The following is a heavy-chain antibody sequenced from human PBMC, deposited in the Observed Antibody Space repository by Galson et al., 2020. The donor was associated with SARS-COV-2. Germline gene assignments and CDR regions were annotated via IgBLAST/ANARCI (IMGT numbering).Heavy chain of an antibody. Sequence: SETLSLTCTVSGYSINTGYYWGWVRQPPGQGLQWIGSIYYSGNTYYNPSLKSRVTISLDTSKNQFSLRLTSVTAADTAIYYCARMGGSGYVEDYWGQGTLVTVSS. D-gene: IGHD3-22*01. CDR3: ARMGGSGYVEDY. J-gene: IGHJ4*02. V-gene: IGHV4-38-2*02. CDR1: GYSINTGYY. CDR2: IYYSGNT.